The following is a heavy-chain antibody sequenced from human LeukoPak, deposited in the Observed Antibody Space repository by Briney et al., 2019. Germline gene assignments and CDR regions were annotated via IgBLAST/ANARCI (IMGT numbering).Heavy chain of an antibody. V-gene: IGHV1-18*01. CDR3: GRVRTGTTYIDY. J-gene: IGHJ4*02. CDR1: GYTFTSYG. Sequence: ASVKVSCKASGYTFTSYGISWVRQAPGQGLEWMGWISAYNGNANYAQKLQGRVTMTTDTSTSTAYMELRSLRSDDTAVYYCGRVRTGTTYIDYWGQGTLVTVSS. D-gene: IGHD1-1*01. CDR2: ISAYNGNA.